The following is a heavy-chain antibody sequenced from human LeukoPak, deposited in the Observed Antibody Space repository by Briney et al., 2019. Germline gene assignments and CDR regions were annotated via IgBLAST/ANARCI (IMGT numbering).Heavy chain of an antibody. CDR1: GYTFTSYD. D-gene: IGHD2-2*01. V-gene: IGHV1-8*01. J-gene: IGHJ4*02. CDR3: ARSSTAAISPLIDY. CDR2: MNPNSGNT. Sequence: ASVKVSCKASGYTFTSYDINWVRQATGQGLEWMGWMNPNSGNTGYAQKFQGRVTMTRNTSISTAYMELSGLRSEDTAVYYCARSSTAAISPLIDYWGQGTLVTVSS.